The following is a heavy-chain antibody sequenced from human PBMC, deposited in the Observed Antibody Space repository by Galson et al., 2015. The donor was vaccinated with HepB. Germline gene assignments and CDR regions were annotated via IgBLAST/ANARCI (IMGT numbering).Heavy chain of an antibody. CDR3: ATSALPYYYDSSGYYGY. Sequence: SVKVSCKASGYTFTSYYMHWVRQAPGQGLEWMGIINPSGGSTSYAQKFQGRVTMTRDTSTSTVYMELSSLRSEDTAVYYCATSALPYYYDSSGYYGYWGQGTLVTVSS. CDR2: INPSGGST. V-gene: IGHV1-46*01. D-gene: IGHD3-22*01. J-gene: IGHJ4*02. CDR1: GYTFTSYY.